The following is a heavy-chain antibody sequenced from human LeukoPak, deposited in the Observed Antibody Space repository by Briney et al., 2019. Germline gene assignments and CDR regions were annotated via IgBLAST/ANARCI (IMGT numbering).Heavy chain of an antibody. D-gene: IGHD1-26*01. Sequence: GGSLRLSCVASGFTFSNHYMTWVRQAPGKGLEWVANIRPDGSKEFYMDSLKGRFTISRDNGKNALYLQMNSLRAEDTAVYYCARVPGGSYSRRLYFDYWGQGTLVTVSS. J-gene: IGHJ4*02. CDR2: IRPDGSKE. CDR1: GFTFSNHY. CDR3: ARVPGGSYSRRLYFDY. V-gene: IGHV3-7*01.